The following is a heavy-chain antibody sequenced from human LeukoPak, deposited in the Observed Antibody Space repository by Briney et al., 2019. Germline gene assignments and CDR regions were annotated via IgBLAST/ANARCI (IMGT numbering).Heavy chain of an antibody. CDR2: INPNSGGT. J-gene: IGHJ3*02. CDR1: GYTFTGYY. Sequence: AASVKVSCKASGYTFTGYYMHWVRQAPGQGLEWMGWINPNSGGTNYAQKFQGRVTMTRDTSISTAYMELSRLRSDDTAVYYCARETGEIFGEVAYGAFDIWGQGTMVTVSS. V-gene: IGHV1-2*02. D-gene: IGHD3-3*01. CDR3: ARETGEIFGEVAYGAFDI.